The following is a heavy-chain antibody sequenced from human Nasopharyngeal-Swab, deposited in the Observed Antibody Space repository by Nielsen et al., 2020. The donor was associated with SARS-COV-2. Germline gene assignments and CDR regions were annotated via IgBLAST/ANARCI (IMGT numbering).Heavy chain of an antibody. CDR1: GFSLSTSGVG. CDR2: IYWDDDK. Sequence: GPTVARPARTLTQICTFSGFSLSTSGVGVGGIRQPPGKALEWLALIYWDDDKRYSPSLKSRLTITKDTSKNQVVLTMTNMDPVDTATYYCARQGDYDILTGYGYWGQGTLVTVSS. V-gene: IGHV2-5*02. J-gene: IGHJ4*02. CDR3: ARQGDYDILTGYGY. D-gene: IGHD3-9*01.